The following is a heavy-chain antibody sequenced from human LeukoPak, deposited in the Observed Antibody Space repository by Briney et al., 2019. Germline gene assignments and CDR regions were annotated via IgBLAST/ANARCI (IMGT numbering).Heavy chain of an antibody. CDR2: IDSNGGST. J-gene: IGHJ4*02. D-gene: IGHD3-9*01. CDR3: ARSSHYDILTGYLDY. Sequence: GGSLRLSCAASGFTFSSYAMHWVRQAPGKGLEYVSAIDSNGGSTYYADSVKGRFTVSRDNSKNTLYLQMGSLRAEDMAVFYCARSSHYDILTGYLDYWGQGTLVTVSS. CDR1: GFTFSSYA. V-gene: IGHV3-64*02.